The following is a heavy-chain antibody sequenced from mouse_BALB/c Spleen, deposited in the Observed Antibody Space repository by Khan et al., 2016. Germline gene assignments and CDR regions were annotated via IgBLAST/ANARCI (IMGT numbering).Heavy chain of an antibody. Sequence: EVQLQESGPSLVKPSQTLSLTCSVTGDSITSVYWNWIRKFPGNKLEYMWYISYSGQTYYNPSLKSRISITRDTSTNQYSLQLNSVTTEDTATCYRRRYDGSSYVRGMDDWGQGTSVTVSS. J-gene: IGHJ4*01. V-gene: IGHV3-8*02. CDR2: ISYSGQT. CDR3: RRYDGSSYVRGMDD. CDR1: GDSITSVY. D-gene: IGHD1-1*01.